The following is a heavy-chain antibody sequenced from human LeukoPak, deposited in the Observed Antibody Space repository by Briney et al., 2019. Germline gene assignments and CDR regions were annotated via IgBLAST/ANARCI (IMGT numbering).Heavy chain of an antibody. V-gene: IGHV4-59*01. Sequence: SETLSLTCTVSGGSISSYYWSWIRQPPGKGLEWIGYIYYSGSTNYNPSLKSRDTISVDTSKNQFSLKLSSVTAADTAVYYCARDFRRGYYYDSSEGFDYWGQGTLVTVSS. CDR2: IYYSGST. CDR1: GGSISSYY. J-gene: IGHJ4*02. D-gene: IGHD3-22*01. CDR3: ARDFRRGYYYDSSEGFDY.